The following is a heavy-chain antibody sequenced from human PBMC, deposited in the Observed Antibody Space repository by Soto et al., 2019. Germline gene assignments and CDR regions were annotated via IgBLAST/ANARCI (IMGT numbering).Heavy chain of an antibody. CDR3: ARENLFPSGFGDCFDP. Sequence: GASVKVSCKASGYTFTSYGISWVRQAPGQGLEWMGWISAYNGNTNYAQKLQGRVTMTTDTSTSTAYMELRSLRSDDTAVYYCARENLFPSGFGDCFDPWGQGTPVTVSS. CDR2: ISAYNGNT. D-gene: IGHD3-10*01. CDR1: GYTFTSYG. J-gene: IGHJ5*02. V-gene: IGHV1-18*01.